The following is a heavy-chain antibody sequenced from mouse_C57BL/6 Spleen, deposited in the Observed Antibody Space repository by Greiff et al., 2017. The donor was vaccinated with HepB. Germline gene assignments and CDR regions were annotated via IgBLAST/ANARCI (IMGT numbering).Heavy chain of an antibody. CDR2: IYPGDGDT. J-gene: IGHJ2*01. D-gene: IGHD2-4*01. CDR1: GYAFSSYW. CDR3: ARRDYDEGYYLDY. V-gene: IGHV1-80*01. Sequence: VQLQQSGAELVKPGASVKISCKASGYAFSSYWMNWVKQRPGKGLEWIGQIYPGDGDTNYNGKFKGKATLTADKSSSTAYMQLSSLTSEDSAVYLWARRDYDEGYYLDYWGQGTTLTVSS.